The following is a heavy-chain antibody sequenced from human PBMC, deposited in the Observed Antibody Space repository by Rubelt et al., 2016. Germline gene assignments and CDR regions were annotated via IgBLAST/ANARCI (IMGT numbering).Heavy chain of an antibody. Sequence: QVQLQQWGAGLLKPSETLSLTCAVYGGSFSGYYWSWIRQPPGKGLEWIGEINHRGSTNYNPSLKSRVTISVDTSKNQCSLKLSSVTAADTAVYYCASVQVVPAAIGDDAFDIWGQGTMVTVSS. CDR3: ASVQVVPAAIGDDAFDI. CDR2: INHRGST. CDR1: GGSFSGYY. J-gene: IGHJ3*02. D-gene: IGHD2-2*01. V-gene: IGHV4-34*01.